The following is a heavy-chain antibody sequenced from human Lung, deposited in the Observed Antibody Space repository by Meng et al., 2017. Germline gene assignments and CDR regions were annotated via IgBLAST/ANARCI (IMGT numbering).Heavy chain of an antibody. D-gene: IGHD6-6*01. J-gene: IGHJ4*02. V-gene: IGHV3-23*01. Sequence: EVQLLESGAGLVQPGGSPRLSCVASGFTCSSYAMTWVRQAPGKGLEWVSSISGSGGSTYYADSVRGRFTISRDNSKNTVYLQMNSLRAEDTAIYYCVRRIEYSSSSGYWGQGTLVTVSS. CDR2: ISGSGGST. CDR1: GFTCSSYA. CDR3: VRRIEYSSSSGY.